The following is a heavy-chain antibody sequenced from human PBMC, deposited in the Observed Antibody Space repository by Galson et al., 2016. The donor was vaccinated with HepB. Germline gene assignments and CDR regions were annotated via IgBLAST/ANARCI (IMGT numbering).Heavy chain of an antibody. J-gene: IGHJ6*02. CDR2: LTTDGII. D-gene: IGHD1-14*01. CDR1: GFPFSVYW. CDR3: ARENHYVFDV. Sequence: SLRLSCAATGFPFSVYWMQWVRQVPGKGLVWVSRLTTDGIIGYADSVMGRFTISRDNAKNTLYLHMDSLRAEDTAVYYCARENHYVFDVWGQGTTVTVSS. V-gene: IGHV3-74*01.